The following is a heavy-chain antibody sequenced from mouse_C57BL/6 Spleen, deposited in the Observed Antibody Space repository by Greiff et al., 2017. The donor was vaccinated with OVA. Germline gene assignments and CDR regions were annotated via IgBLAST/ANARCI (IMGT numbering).Heavy chain of an antibody. Sequence: VQLQQPGAELVRPGSSVKLSCKASGYTFTSYWMHWVKQRPIQGLEWIGNIDPSDSETHYNQKFKDKATLTVDKSSSTAYMQLSSLTSADSAVYDSARVYSNYWYFDVWGTGTTVTVSS. CDR2: IDPSDSET. CDR1: GYTFTSYW. J-gene: IGHJ1*03. CDR3: ARVYSNYWYFDV. V-gene: IGHV1-52*01. D-gene: IGHD2-5*01.